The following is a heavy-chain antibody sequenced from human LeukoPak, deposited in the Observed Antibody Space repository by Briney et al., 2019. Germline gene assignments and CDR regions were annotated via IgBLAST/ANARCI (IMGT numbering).Heavy chain of an antibody. D-gene: IGHD3-22*01. CDR3: ARRAGDYSHPYDY. Sequence: GGSLRLSCAASGFTFDDYAMHWVRQAPGKGLEWVAVISSDGSNRYYTDSVKGRFTISRDSSKNTLYLQMNSLRAEDTAVYYCARRAGDYSHPYDYWGQGTLVTVSS. CDR1: GFTFDDYA. CDR2: ISSDGSNR. V-gene: IGHV3-30*03. J-gene: IGHJ4*02.